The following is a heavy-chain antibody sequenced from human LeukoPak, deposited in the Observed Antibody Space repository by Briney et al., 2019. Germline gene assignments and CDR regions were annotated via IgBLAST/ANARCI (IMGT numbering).Heavy chain of an antibody. CDR1: GFTFSSYS. CDR2: ISSSSSTI. D-gene: IGHD3-22*01. J-gene: IGHJ4*02. Sequence: PGGSLRLSCAASGFTFSSYSMNWVRQAPGKGLEWVSSISSSSSTIYYADSVKGRFTISRDNAKNSLYLQMNSLRAEDTAVYYCARDREYDSSGYDYWGQGTLVTVSS. V-gene: IGHV3-48*01. CDR3: ARDREYDSSGYDY.